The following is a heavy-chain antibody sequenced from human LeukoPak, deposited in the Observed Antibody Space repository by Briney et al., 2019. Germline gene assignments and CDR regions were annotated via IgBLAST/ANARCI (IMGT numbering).Heavy chain of an antibody. Sequence: GGSLRLSCAASGLSFSTSAMHWVRQAPGKGLEYVAAISSDGGSTYHADSVKGRFTISRDNSKNTLYLQLGSLRTEDMAMYYCARARDTRFGELVHWGQGTLVTVSS. J-gene: IGHJ1*01. D-gene: IGHD3-16*01. CDR3: ARARDTRFGELVH. V-gene: IGHV3-64*02. CDR1: GLSFSTSA. CDR2: ISSDGGST.